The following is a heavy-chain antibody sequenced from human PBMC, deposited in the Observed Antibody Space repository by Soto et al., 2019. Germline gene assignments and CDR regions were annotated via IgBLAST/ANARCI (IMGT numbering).Heavy chain of an antibody. Sequence: SETLSLTCTVSGGSISSGDYYWSWIRQPQGKGLEWIGYIYSSGNTNYNPSLRSRVTISVDTSKNQFSLKLSSLIAADTAVYYCARHSPPFFYGSGPWDVWGQGTTVTVSS. V-gene: IGHV4-61*08. CDR3: ARHSPPFFYGSGPWDV. CDR1: GGSISSGDYY. J-gene: IGHJ6*02. D-gene: IGHD3-10*01. CDR2: IYSSGNT.